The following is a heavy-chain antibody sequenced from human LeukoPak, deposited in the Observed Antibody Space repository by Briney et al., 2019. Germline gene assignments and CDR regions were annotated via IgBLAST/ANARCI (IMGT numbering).Heavy chain of an antibody. CDR3: ARDKSLFYVDSSGYYQARDFDY. J-gene: IGHJ4*02. Sequence: SETLSLTCTASSLTNGYHWGWIRQSPGKGLEWIGSVYRSGTTYYNPSLTTRVDISIDTSKKQFSLKLSSVTAADTAVYYCARDKSLFYVDSSGYYQARDFDYWGQGILVTVS. V-gene: IGHV4-38-2*02. CDR1: SLTNGYH. CDR2: VYRSGTT. D-gene: IGHD3-22*01.